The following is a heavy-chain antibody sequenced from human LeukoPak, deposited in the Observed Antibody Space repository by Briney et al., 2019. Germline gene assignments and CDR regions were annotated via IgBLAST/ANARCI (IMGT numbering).Heavy chain of an antibody. V-gene: IGHV1-8*03. Sequence: ASVTVSFKSSGYTFTDYYMNWVRQATGQGLEWMGWMNPNSGNTGYAQKFQGRVTITRNTSISTAYMELSSLRSEDTAVYYCARAGTSTNNDYWGQGTLVTVSS. CDR2: MNPNSGNT. D-gene: IGHD1-26*01. CDR1: GYTFTDYY. J-gene: IGHJ4*02. CDR3: ARAGTSTNNDY.